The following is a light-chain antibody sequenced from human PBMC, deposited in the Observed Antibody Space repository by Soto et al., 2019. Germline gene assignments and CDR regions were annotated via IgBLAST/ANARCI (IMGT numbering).Light chain of an antibody. Sequence: AIRMTQSPSSFSASTGDRVTITCRASQGISSHLAWYQAKPGKAPRLLIYTASYLESGVPSRFSGSGSGTDFTLTISSLQSEDFAVYYYQQYFSYPLTFGGGTKVEIK. CDR3: QQYFSYPLT. V-gene: IGKV1-8*01. CDR1: QGISSH. CDR2: TAS. J-gene: IGKJ4*01.